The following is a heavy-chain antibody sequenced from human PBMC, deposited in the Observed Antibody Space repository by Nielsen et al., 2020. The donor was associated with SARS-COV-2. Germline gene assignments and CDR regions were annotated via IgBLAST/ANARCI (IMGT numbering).Heavy chain of an antibody. CDR2: ISYDGSNK. CDR1: GFTFSSYA. J-gene: IGHJ3*02. CDR3: AREMIVVGLGAFDI. D-gene: IGHD3-22*01. Sequence: GGSLRLSCAASGFTFSSYAMHWVRQAPGKGLEWVAVISYDGSNKYYADSVKGRFTISRDNSKNTLYLQMNSLRAEDTAVYYCAREMIVVGLGAFDIWGQGTMVTVSS. V-gene: IGHV3-30*04.